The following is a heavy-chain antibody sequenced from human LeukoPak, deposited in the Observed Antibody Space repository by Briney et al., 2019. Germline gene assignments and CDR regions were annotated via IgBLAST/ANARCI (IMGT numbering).Heavy chain of an antibody. D-gene: IGHD6-13*01. Sequence: GASVKISCKAFGDTFSDMNWVRQAPGQGLEWMGWINTNTGNPTYAQGFTGRFVFSLDTSVSTAYLQISSLKAEDTAVYYCARSIGAAGYMDVWGKGTTVTVSS. CDR1: GDTFSD. J-gene: IGHJ6*03. CDR2: INTNTGNP. CDR3: ARSIGAAGYMDV. V-gene: IGHV7-4-1*02.